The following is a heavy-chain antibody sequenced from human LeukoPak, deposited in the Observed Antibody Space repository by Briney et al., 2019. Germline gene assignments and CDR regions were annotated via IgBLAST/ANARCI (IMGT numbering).Heavy chain of an antibody. D-gene: IGHD6-13*01. J-gene: IGHJ4*02. V-gene: IGHV3-23*01. CDR3: ASRPGSPDF. Sequence: GESLRLSCAASGFTFSSYAMSWVRQAPGKGLEWLSAISGSGGTTYYADSVKGRFTISRDNSENTLYLQMNSLRAEDTAVYYCASRPGSPDFWGQGTLVTVSS. CDR1: GFTFSSYA. CDR2: ISGSGGTT.